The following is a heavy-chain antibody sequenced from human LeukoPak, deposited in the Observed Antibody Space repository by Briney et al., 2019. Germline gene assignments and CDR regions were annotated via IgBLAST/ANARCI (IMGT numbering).Heavy chain of an antibody. D-gene: IGHD1-1*01. V-gene: IGHV4-30-4*01. J-gene: IGHJ4*02. CDR1: DGSISSGDYY. CDR3: ARVPETGSFSFDY. CDR2: IYYSGST. Sequence: SQTLSLTCTVSDGSISSGDYYWSWIRQPPGKGLEWIGYIYYSGSTYYNPSLKSRVTISVDTSKNQFSLKLSSVTAADTAVYYCARVPETGSFSFDYWGQGTLVTVSS.